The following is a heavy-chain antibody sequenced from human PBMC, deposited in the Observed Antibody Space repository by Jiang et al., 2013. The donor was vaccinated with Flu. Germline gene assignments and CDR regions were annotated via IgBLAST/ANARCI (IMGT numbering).Heavy chain of an antibody. J-gene: IGHJ4*02. CDR2: VYYDGSA. D-gene: IGHD6-13*01. Sequence: PGLVKPSETLSLTCTVSGGSISSSSHYWGWIRQPPGKGLEWIADVYYDGSAYYNPSLKSRVTMSIDTSKNQFALKLSSVTAADTAVHYCARFYSSSWNYFDYWGQGILVTVSS. CDR3: ARFYSSSWNYFDY. V-gene: IGHV4-39*06. CDR1: GGSISSSSHY.